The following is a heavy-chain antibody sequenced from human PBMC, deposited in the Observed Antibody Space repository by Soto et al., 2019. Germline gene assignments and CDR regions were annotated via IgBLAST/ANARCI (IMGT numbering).Heavy chain of an antibody. D-gene: IGHD3-9*01. V-gene: IGHV3-48*02. CDR2: FGTSKKYI. J-gene: IGHJ3*02. CDR1: GFTFRDYS. CDR3: VRDRDWPLDI. Sequence: EDHLVESGGGLVQPGGSLRLSCAASGFTFRDYSMNWVRQAPGKGLEWISYFGTSKKYIFYGDSVRGRFTISRDDARNSLYLQMNSLTDQDTAVYYCVRDRDWPLDIWGQGTMVTVSS.